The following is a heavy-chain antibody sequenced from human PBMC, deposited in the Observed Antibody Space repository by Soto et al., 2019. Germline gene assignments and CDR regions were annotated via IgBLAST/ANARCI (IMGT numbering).Heavy chain of an antibody. Sequence: GGSLRLSCAASGFTFSSYSMNWVRQAPGKGLEWVSYISSSSSTIYYADSVKGRFTISRDNAKNSLYLQMNSLRDEDTAVYYCARDSRYCSSTSCDDAFDIWGQGTMVTVSS. CDR1: GFTFSSYS. J-gene: IGHJ3*02. CDR2: ISSSSSTI. D-gene: IGHD2-2*01. CDR3: ARDSRYCSSTSCDDAFDI. V-gene: IGHV3-48*02.